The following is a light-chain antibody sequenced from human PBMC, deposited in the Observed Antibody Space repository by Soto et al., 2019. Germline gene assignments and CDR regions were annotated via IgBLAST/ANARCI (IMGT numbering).Light chain of an antibody. CDR3: ATWDDSLSGVV. CDR2: NNN. CDR1: GSNIASNT. V-gene: IGLV1-44*01. Sequence: QSVLTQPPSASGTPGQGVTISCSGSGSNIASNTVIWYQQLPGMAPKLLIYNNNQRPSGVPDRFSGSKSGTSASLAISGLQSEDEADYYCATWDDSLSGVVFGGGTKVTVL. J-gene: IGLJ3*02.